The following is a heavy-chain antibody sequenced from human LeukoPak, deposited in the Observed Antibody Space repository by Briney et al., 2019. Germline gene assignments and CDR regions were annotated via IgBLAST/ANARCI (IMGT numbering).Heavy chain of an antibody. D-gene: IGHD2-15*01. Sequence: PGGSLRLSCVDSGLTFRRHWMNWVRQAPGKGPEWLANIKQDGSEKYYADSVKGRFTISRDNARNSLYLQMNSLRAEDTAVYYCARDFGYCSGGNCYTVLDYWGQGSRVTVSS. V-gene: IGHV3-7*01. CDR1: GLTFRRHW. CDR3: ARDFGYCSGGNCYTVLDY. J-gene: IGHJ4*02. CDR2: IKQDGSEK.